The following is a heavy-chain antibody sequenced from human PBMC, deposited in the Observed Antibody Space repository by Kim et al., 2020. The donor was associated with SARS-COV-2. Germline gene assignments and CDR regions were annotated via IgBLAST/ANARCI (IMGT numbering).Heavy chain of an antibody. CDR3: ARVRRVTTFPNRSYYYYYGMDV. Sequence: SETLSLTCAVYGGSFSGYYWSWIRQPPGKGLEWIGEINHSGSTNYNPSLKSRVTISVDTSKNQFSLKLSSVTAADTAVYYCARVRRVTTFPNRSYYYYYGMDVWGQGTTVAVSS. J-gene: IGHJ6*02. CDR1: GGSFSGYY. D-gene: IGHD4-17*01. V-gene: IGHV4-34*01. CDR2: INHSGST.